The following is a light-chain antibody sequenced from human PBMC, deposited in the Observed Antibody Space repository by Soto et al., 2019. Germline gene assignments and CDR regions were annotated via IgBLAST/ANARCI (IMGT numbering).Light chain of an antibody. Sequence: EIVLTQSPGTLSLSPGERATLSCRASQSVSSSYLARYQQKPGQAPRLLIYGASSRATGIPDRFSGSGSGTDFILTISRLEPEDFAVYYCQQYGSSPYTFGKGSKLEIK. CDR3: QQYGSSPYT. CDR2: GAS. CDR1: QSVSSSY. J-gene: IGKJ2*01. V-gene: IGKV3-20*01.